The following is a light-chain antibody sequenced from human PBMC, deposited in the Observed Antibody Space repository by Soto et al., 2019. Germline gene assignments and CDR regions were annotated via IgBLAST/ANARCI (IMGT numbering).Light chain of an antibody. CDR3: SSYTSSSTLGV. V-gene: IGLV2-14*01. CDR2: DVS. Sequence: ALTQPASVSGSPGQSITISCTGTSSDVGGYNYVSWYQQHPGKAPKLMIYDVSNRPSGVSNRFSGSKSGNTAFLTISGLQAEDEADYYCSSYTSSSTLGVFGTGTKVTVL. J-gene: IGLJ1*01. CDR1: SSDVGGYNY.